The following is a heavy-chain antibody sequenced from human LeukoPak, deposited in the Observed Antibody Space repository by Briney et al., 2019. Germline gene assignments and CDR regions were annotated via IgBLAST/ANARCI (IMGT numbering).Heavy chain of an antibody. CDR2: IYYSGST. CDR1: GGSISSSSYY. J-gene: IGHJ5*02. V-gene: IGHV4-39*01. CDR3: ARHSSNRNWFDP. D-gene: IGHD6-13*01. Sequence: SETLSLTCTVSGGSISSSSYYWGWIRQPPGKGLEGIGSIYYSGSTYYNPSLKSRLTISVDTSNNHFSLKLSSVTAADTAVYYCARHSSNRNWFDPWGQGTLVTVSS.